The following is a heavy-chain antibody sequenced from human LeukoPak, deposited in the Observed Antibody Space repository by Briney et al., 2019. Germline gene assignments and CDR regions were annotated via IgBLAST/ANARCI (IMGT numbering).Heavy chain of an antibody. CDR2: IYYSGST. Sequence: SETLSLTCTVSGGSISSYYWSWIRQPPGKGLEWIGYIYYSGSTNYNPSLKSRVTISVDTSKNQFSLKLSSVTAADTAVYYCARVVRKYYGSGSYGGWFDPWGQGTLVTVSS. CDR1: GGSISSYY. D-gene: IGHD3-10*01. CDR3: ARVVRKYYGSGSYGGWFDP. V-gene: IGHV4-59*01. J-gene: IGHJ5*02.